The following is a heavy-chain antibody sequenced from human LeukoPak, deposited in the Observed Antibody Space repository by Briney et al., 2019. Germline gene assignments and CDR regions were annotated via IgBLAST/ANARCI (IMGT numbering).Heavy chain of an antibody. D-gene: IGHD5-18*01. V-gene: IGHV3-30*04. CDR2: ISYDGSNK. CDR1: GFTFSSYA. Sequence: GGSLRLSCAASGFTFSSYAMHWVRQAPGKGLEWVAVISYDGSNKYYADSVKGRFTISRDNSKNTLYLQMNSLRAEDTAVYYCARDQGGTAMVNWGQGTLVTVSS. J-gene: IGHJ4*02. CDR3: ARDQGGTAMVN.